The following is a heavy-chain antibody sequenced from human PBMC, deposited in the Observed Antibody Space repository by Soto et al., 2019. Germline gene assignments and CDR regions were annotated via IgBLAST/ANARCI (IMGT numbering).Heavy chain of an antibody. Sequence: GGSLRLSCAASGFSFNTYSMDWVRQAPGKGLEWVSSISSSSSYINYANSVKGRFTISRDNAKNSLYLQMDSLRAEDTAVYYCAKGEVRGIIPSYFDYWGLGTLVTVSS. V-gene: IGHV3-21*01. J-gene: IGHJ4*02. D-gene: IGHD3-10*01. CDR3: AKGEVRGIIPSYFDY. CDR2: ISSSSSYI. CDR1: GFSFNTYS.